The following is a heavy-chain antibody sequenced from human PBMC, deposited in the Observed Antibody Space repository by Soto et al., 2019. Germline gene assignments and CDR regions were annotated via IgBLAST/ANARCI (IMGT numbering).Heavy chain of an antibody. D-gene: IGHD4-17*01. Sequence: QVQLVESGGGVVQPGRSLRLSCAASGFTFSSYAMHWVRQAPGKGLEWVTVISYDGNNKYYADSVEGRFTISRDNSKNSLYLQMNILRTEDTGVYYCARSQQTAVTSPLADPWGQGTLVTVSS. CDR3: ARSQQTAVTSPLADP. CDR1: GFTFSSYA. J-gene: IGHJ5*02. CDR2: ISYDGNNK. V-gene: IGHV3-30-3*01.